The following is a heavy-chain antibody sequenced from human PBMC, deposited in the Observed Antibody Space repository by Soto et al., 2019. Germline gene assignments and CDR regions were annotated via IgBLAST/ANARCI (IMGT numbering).Heavy chain of an antibody. Sequence: GASVKVSCKVSGYTLTELSMHWVRQAPGKGLEWMGGFDPEDGETIYAQKFQGRVTMTEDTSTDTAYMELSSLRSEDTAVYYCGTDIVGATTRSFWDGYWGQGTLVTVSS. CDR1: GYTLTELS. CDR3: GTDIVGATTRSFWDGY. V-gene: IGHV1-24*01. J-gene: IGHJ4*02. D-gene: IGHD1-26*01. CDR2: FDPEDGET.